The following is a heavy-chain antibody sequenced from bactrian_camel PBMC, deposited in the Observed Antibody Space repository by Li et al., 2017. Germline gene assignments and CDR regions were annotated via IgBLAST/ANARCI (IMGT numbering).Heavy chain of an antibody. CDR2: INSGGGST. D-gene: IGHD4*01. J-gene: IGHJ4*01. V-gene: IGHV3S1*01. CDR1: GFTFSNNW. CDR3: AKDGPRSDYVAD. Sequence: HVQLVESGGGLVEPGGSLRLSCAASGFTFSNNWMHWVRQAPGKGLEWVSAINSGGGSTYYADSVKGRFTISRDNAKNTLYLQLNSLKTEDTAMYYCAKDGPRSDYVADWGQGTQVTVS.